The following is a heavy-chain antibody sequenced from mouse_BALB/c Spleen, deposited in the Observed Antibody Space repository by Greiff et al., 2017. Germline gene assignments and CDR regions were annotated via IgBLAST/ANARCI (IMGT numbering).Heavy chain of an antibody. CDR2: ISSGSSTI. Sequence: EVKLMESGGGLVQPGGSRKLSCAASGFTFSSFGMHWVRQAPEKGLEWVAYISSGSSTIYYADTVKGRFTISRDNPKNTLFLQMTSLRSEDTAMYYCAREDYDRYAMDYWGQGTSVTVSS. V-gene: IGHV5-17*02. CDR3: AREDYDRYAMDY. CDR1: GFTFSSFG. J-gene: IGHJ4*01. D-gene: IGHD2-4*01.